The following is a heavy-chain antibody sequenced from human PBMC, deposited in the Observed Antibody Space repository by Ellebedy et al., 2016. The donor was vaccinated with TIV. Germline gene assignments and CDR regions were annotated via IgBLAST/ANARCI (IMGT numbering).Heavy chain of an antibody. CDR3: ARGGGNNWYLELDY. J-gene: IGHJ4*02. V-gene: IGHV4-31*03. Sequence: SETLSLTCTVSGGSISSGGSYWSWIRQHPGKGLEWIGYIFYSGSTYYNPSLKSRLTISVDTSRNQFSLRLSSVTAADTAVYYCARGGGNNWYLELDYWGQGTLVTVSS. CDR1: GGSISSGGSY. CDR2: IFYSGST. D-gene: IGHD6-13*01.